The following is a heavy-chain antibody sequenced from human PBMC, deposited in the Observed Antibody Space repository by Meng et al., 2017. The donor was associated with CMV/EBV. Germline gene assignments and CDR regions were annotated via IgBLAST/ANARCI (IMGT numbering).Heavy chain of an antibody. V-gene: IGHV1-18*01. CDR3: ARESRTYYDILTGYTYYYGMDV. Sequence: ASVKVSCKASGYTFTSYGISWVRQAPGQGLEWMGWISAYNGNTNYAQKLQGRVTMTTDTFTSTAYMELRSLRSDDTAVYYCARESRTYYDILTGYTYYYGMDVWGQGTTVTVSS. D-gene: IGHD3-9*01. J-gene: IGHJ6*02. CDR1: GYTFTSYG. CDR2: ISAYNGNT.